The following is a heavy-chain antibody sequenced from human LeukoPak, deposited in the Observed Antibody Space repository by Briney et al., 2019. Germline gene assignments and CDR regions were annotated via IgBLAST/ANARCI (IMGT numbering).Heavy chain of an antibody. V-gene: IGHV3-21*01. CDR3: ARDPTYFDWLPVY. CDR1: GFTFSSYS. D-gene: IGHD3-9*01. J-gene: IGHJ4*02. Sequence: PGGSLRLSCAASGFTFSSYSMNWVRQAPGKGLEWVSSISRSSSYIYYADSVKGRFTISRDNAKNSLYLQMNSLRAEDTAVYYCARDPTYFDWLPVYWGQGTLVTVSS. CDR2: ISRSSSYI.